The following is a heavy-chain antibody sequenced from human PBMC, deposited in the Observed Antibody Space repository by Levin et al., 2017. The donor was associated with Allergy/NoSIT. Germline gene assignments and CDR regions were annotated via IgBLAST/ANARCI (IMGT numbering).Heavy chain of an antibody. CDR1: GGSFSGYY. J-gene: IGHJ5*02. Sequence: SETLSLTCAVYGGSFSGYYWSWIRQPPGKGLEWIGEINHSGSTNYNPSLKSRVTISVDTSKNQFSLKLSSVTAADTAVYYCARRRHGARAQNLWGPRHWFDPWGQGTLVTVSS. CDR2: INHSGST. D-gene: IGHD3-10*01. CDR3: ARRRHGARAQNLWGPRHWFDP. V-gene: IGHV4-34*01.